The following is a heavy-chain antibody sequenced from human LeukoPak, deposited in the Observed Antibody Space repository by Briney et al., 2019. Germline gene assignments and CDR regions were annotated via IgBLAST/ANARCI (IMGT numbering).Heavy chain of an antibody. J-gene: IGHJ3*02. CDR3: AISVGYYYDSNDAFDI. CDR2: INPSGGST. Sequence: ASVKVSCKASGYTFTSYYMHWVRQAPGQGLEWMGIINPSGGSTSYAQKFQGRVTMTRDTSTSTVYMELSSLRSEDTAVYYCAISVGYYYDSNDAFDIWGQGTMVTVSS. D-gene: IGHD3-22*01. V-gene: IGHV1-46*01. CDR1: GYTFTSYY.